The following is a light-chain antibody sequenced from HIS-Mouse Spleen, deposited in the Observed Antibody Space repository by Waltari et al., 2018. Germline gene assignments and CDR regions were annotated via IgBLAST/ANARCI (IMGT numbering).Light chain of an antibody. CDR3: YSTDSSGNHRV. Sequence: SYELTQPPSVSVSPGQTARITCSGDALPKTYASWYQQKSGQAPVLVIYEDSKRPSGIPERFSGSSSGTMATWTISGAQVEDEADYYCYSTDSSGNHRVFGGGTKLTVL. J-gene: IGLJ2*01. V-gene: IGLV3-10*01. CDR2: EDS. CDR1: ALPKTY.